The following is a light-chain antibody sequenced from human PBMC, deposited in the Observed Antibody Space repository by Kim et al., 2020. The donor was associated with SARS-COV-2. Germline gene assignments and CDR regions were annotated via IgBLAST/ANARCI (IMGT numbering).Light chain of an antibody. Sequence: SVSPGERATLSCRASQSVSSSLAWYQQKPGQAPRLLIYGASTRATGVPARFSGSGSGTEFTLTISSLQSEDFAVYYCQQYNNWITFGQGTRLEIK. CDR3: QQYNNWIT. V-gene: IGKV3-15*01. J-gene: IGKJ5*01. CDR2: GAS. CDR1: QSVSSS.